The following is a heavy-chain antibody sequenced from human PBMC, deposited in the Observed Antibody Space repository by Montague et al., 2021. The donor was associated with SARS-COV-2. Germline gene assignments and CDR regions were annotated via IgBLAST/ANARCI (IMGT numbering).Heavy chain of an antibody. CDR2: IYYSGST. D-gene: IGHD6-19*01. V-gene: IGHV4-59*01. CDR3: ARGSGWMGNAFDI. CDR1: GGSISSYY. J-gene: IGHJ3*02. Sequence: SETLSLTCTVSGGSISSYYWRWIRQPPGKGLEWFGYIYYSGSTNYNPSLKSRVTISVDTSKNQFSLKLSSVTAADTAVYYCARGSGWMGNAFDIWGQGTMVTVSS.